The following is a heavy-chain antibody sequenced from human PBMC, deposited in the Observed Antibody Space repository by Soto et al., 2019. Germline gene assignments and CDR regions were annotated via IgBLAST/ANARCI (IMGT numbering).Heavy chain of an antibody. CDR1: GYTFTDYW. Sequence: PGESLKSSCKGSGYTFTDYWIGWVRQLPGKGLEWMGIIYPGDSDTRYSPSSQGHVTITVDKSTNTAYLQWNTLRASDTAVYYCARQADYNILTGYFYYFDYWGQGSLVTVSS. CDR2: IYPGDSDT. D-gene: IGHD3-9*01. V-gene: IGHV5-51*01. CDR3: ARQADYNILTGYFYYFDY. J-gene: IGHJ4*02.